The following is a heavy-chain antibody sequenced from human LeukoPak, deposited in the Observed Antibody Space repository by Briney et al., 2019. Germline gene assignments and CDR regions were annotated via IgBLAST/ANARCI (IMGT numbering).Heavy chain of an antibody. J-gene: IGHJ5*02. V-gene: IGHV1-69*13. Sequence: ASVKVSCKASGGTFSSYAISWVRQAPGQGLEWMGGIIPIFGTANYAQKFQGRVTIIADESTSTAYMELSSLRSEDTAVYYCARVGEFCSNTSCYRGWFDPWGQGTLVTVSS. CDR3: ARVGEFCSNTSCYRGWFDP. D-gene: IGHD2-2*01. CDR2: IIPIFGTA. CDR1: GGTFSSYA.